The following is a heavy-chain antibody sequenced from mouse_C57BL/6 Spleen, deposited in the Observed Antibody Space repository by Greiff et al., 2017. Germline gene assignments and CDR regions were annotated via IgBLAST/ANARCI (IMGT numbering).Heavy chain of an antibody. CDR1: GYTFTDYE. Sequence: VKLMESGAELVRPGASVTLSCKASGYTFTDYEMHWVKQTPVHGLEWIGAIDPETGGTAYNQKFKGKAILTADKSSSTAYMELHSLTSEDSAVYYGTSHSSGPYARDYWGQGTSVTVSS. D-gene: IGHD3-2*02. CDR3: TSHSSGPYARDY. V-gene: IGHV1-15*01. J-gene: IGHJ4*01. CDR2: IDPETGGT.